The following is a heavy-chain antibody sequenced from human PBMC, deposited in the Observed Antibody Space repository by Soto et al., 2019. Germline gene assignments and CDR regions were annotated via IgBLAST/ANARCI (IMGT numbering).Heavy chain of an antibody. J-gene: IGHJ4*02. CDR1: GFTFSSYS. V-gene: IGHV3-23*01. CDR3: AKKVNSGSGSQFFDY. CDR2: FRSGGDDDTT. D-gene: IGHD3-10*01. Sequence: HPGGSLRLSCAASGFTFSSYSRSWVRQAPGKGLEWVSGFRSGGDDDTTYYADSVRGRFTISRDNSKNTLFLQMNSLRAEDTAIYYCAKKVNSGSGSQFFDYWGQGTLVTVSS.